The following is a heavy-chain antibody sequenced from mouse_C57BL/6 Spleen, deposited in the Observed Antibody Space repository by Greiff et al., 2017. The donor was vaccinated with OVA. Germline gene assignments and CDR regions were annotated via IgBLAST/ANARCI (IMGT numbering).Heavy chain of an antibody. CDR3: ARGGFICYDYVSWCAY. D-gene: IGHD2-4*01. V-gene: IGHV1-39*01. CDR2: INPNYGTT. CDR1: GYSFTDYN. J-gene: IGHJ3*01. Sequence: VQLKQSGPELVKPGASVKISCKASGYSFTDYNMNWVKQSNGKSLEWIGVINPNYGTTSYNQKFKGKATLTVDQSSSTAYMQLSSLTSEDSAVYYCARGGFICYDYVSWCAYWGQGTLVTVSA.